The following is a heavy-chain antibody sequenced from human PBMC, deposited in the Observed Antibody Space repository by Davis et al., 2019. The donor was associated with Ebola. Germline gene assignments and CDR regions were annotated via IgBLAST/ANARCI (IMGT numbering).Heavy chain of an antibody. CDR2: IKQDGSEK. D-gene: IGHD4-17*01. CDR3: ARAPYSTVTTYTDY. Sequence: GESLKISCAASGFTFSSYEMNWVRQAPGKGLEWVANIKQDGSEKYYVDSVKGRFTISRDNAKNSLYLQMNSLRAEDTAVYYCARAPYSTVTTYTDYWGQGTLVTVSS. V-gene: IGHV3-7*04. J-gene: IGHJ4*02. CDR1: GFTFSSYE.